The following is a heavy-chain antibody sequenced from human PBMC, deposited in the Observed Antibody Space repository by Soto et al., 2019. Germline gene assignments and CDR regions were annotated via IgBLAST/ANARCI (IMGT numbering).Heavy chain of an antibody. CDR2: INSSSSYT. J-gene: IGHJ2*01. D-gene: IGHD6-13*01. CDR1: GFIFPSYE. Sequence: GGSLRLSCAASGFIFPSYEMHWVRQAPGKGLEWVSYINSSSSYTNYADSVKGRFTISRDNAKNSLYLQMNSLRAEDTAVYYCARTIVAAGGRRYFDLWGRGTLVTVSS. CDR3: ARTIVAAGGRRYFDL. V-gene: IGHV3-21*05.